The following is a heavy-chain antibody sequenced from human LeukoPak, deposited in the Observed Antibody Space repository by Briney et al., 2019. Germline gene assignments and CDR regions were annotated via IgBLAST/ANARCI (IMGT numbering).Heavy chain of an antibody. D-gene: IGHD3-22*01. Sequence: WASVKVSCKASGYTFTSYGISWVRQAPGQGLEWMGWISAYNGNTNYAQKLQGRVTMTTDTSTSTAYMELRSLRSDDTAVYYCARQGSYYDSSGYFNWGQGTLVTVSS. V-gene: IGHV1-18*01. CDR1: GYTFTSYG. CDR3: ARQGSYYDSSGYFN. J-gene: IGHJ4*02. CDR2: ISAYNGNT.